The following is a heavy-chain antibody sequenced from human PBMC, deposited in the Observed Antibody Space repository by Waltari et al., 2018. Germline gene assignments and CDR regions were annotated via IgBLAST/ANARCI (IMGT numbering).Heavy chain of an antibody. J-gene: IGHJ6*02. CDR2: VNANSGNT. CDR3: ASGVAVAGHYYYGMDV. D-gene: IGHD6-19*01. CDR1: GYTYTSYD. Sequence: QVQPAQSGAEVKNPGASVTVSCKASGYTYTSYDLHWVRQATGQGREWMGWVNANSGNTGNGEKIQGVVTITRNTSISTAYMELSRLRSEDTAGYYCASGVAVAGHYYYGMDVWGQGTTVTVSS. V-gene: IGHV1-8*03.